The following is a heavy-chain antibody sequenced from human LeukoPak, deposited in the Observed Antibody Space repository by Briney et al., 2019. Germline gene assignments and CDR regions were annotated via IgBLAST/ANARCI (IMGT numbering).Heavy chain of an antibody. CDR2: INHSGST. CDR1: GGSFSGYY. CDR3: ARTGRAAGTSLSVY. Sequence: SETLSLTCAVYGGSFSGYYWSWIRQPPGKGLEWIGEINHSGSTNYNPSLKNRVTISVGTSKNQFSLKLSSVTAADTAVYYCARTGRAAGTSLSVYWGQGTLVTVSS. J-gene: IGHJ4*02. V-gene: IGHV4-34*01. D-gene: IGHD6-13*01.